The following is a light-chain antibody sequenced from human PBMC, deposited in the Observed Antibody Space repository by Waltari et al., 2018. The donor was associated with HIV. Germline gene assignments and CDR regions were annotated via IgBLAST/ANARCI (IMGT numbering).Light chain of an antibody. CDR2: EVS. Sequence: QSALTQPPSVSGSPGQSVTISCTGPSSDVGSSNRVSWYQQPPGTAPKLMIYEVSNRPSGVPDRFSGSKSGNTASLTISGLQAEDEADYYCSSYTSSSTVVFGGGTKLTVL. J-gene: IGLJ2*01. CDR3: SSYTSSSTVV. CDR1: SSDVGSSNR. V-gene: IGLV2-18*02.